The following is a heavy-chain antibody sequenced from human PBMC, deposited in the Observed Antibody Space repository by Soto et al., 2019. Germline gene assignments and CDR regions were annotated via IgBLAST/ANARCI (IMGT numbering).Heavy chain of an antibody. D-gene: IGHD1-26*01. CDR2: IIPIFGTA. V-gene: IGHV1-69*06. CDR3: AGVEERGWNYYSYGMDD. Sequence: QVQLVQSGAEVKKPGSSVKVSCKASGGPFSSYAISWVRQAPGQGLEWMGGIIPIFGTANYAQKFQGRVTITADKATSTGNREQSRTRPEDKAADYGAGVEERGWNYYSYGMDDRGQGTTVTGS. CDR1: GGPFSSYA. J-gene: IGHJ6*02.